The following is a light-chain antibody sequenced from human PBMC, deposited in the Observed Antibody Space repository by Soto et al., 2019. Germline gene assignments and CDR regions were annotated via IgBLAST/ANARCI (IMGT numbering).Light chain of an antibody. CDR2: KAS. CDR3: QQYNSYSPWT. CDR1: QSISSY. J-gene: IGKJ1*01. Sequence: DIQMTQSPSTLSASVGDRVTITCRASQSISSYLAWYQQKPGKAPNLLIYKASSLQSGVPSRFSGSGPGTEFTLTISGLQPDDFATYYCQQYNSYSPWTFGPGTKVDIK. V-gene: IGKV1-5*03.